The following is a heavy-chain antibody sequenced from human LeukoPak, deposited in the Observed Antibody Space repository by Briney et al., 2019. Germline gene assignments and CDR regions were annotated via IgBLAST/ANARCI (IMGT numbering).Heavy chain of an antibody. J-gene: IGHJ4*02. CDR3: ARRYCSSSSCYYFDY. CDR1: GYTFTGYY. Sequence: ASVKVSCKASGYTFTGYYMHWVRQAPGQGLEWMGWMSPNSGGTKYAQYFQGRVTMTRDTSISTAYMELSRLRSDDTAVYYCARRYCSSSSCYYFDYWGQGTLVTVPS. CDR2: MSPNSGGT. D-gene: IGHD2-2*01. V-gene: IGHV1-2*02.